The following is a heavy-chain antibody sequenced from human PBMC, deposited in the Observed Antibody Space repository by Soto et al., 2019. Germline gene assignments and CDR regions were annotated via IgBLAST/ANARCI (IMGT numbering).Heavy chain of an antibody. V-gene: IGHV4-31*03. J-gene: IGHJ4*02. Sequence: QVQLQESGPGLVKPSQTLSLTCTVSGGSVTSGGYYWSWIRQHPGKGLEWIGNIYYRGGTYYNPSINSRVTISVDTSKNQFSLKLTSVTASDSAVYYCARCILTGFYAYFDYWGQGTLVTVSS. D-gene: IGHD3-9*01. CDR3: ARCILTGFYAYFDY. CDR2: IYYRGGT. CDR1: GGSVTSGGYY.